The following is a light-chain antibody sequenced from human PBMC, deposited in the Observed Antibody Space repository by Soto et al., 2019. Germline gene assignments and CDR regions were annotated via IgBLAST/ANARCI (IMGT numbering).Light chain of an antibody. V-gene: IGKV1-5*03. CDR2: KAS. Sequence: DIQMTQSPSTLSASVGDRVTITCRASQSISAWLAWYQQKAGKAPKLLIYKASILESGVPSRFSGSGSGTEFTLTISSLQPDDFATYDCQQYSTYWTFGQGTKVEIK. J-gene: IGKJ1*01. CDR3: QQYSTYWT. CDR1: QSISAW.